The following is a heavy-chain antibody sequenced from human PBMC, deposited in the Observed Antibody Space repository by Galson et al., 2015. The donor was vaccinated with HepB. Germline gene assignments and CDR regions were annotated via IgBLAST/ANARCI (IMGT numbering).Heavy chain of an antibody. V-gene: IGHV1-18*01. J-gene: IGHJ6*03. CDR2: ISAYNGNT. D-gene: IGHD2-2*01. CDR3: ARDGPIVVVPAARYMDV. CDR1: GYTFTSYG. Sequence: SVKVSCKASGYTFTSYGISWVRQAPGQGLEWMGWISAYNGNTNYAQKLQGRVTMTTDTSTSTAYMELRSLRSDDTAVYYCARDGPIVVVPAARYMDVWGKGTTVTVSS.